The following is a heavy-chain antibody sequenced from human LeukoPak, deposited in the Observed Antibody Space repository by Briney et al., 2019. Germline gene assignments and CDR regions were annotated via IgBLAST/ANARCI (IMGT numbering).Heavy chain of an antibody. CDR2: ISSSGDII. J-gene: IGHJ4*02. Sequence: GGSLRLSCAASGFTFTDHYMSWVRQAPGKGLEWVSYISSSGDIIYYADSVKGRFTVSRDNAKNSLYLQMNSLRAEDTAVYYCAKDRLGSSGSLDYWGQGTLVTVSS. CDR3: AKDRLGSSGSLDY. V-gene: IGHV3-11*04. D-gene: IGHD1-26*01. CDR1: GFTFTDHY.